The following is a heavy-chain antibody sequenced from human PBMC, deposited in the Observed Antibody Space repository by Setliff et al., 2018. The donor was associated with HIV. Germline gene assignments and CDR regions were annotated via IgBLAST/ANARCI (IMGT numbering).Heavy chain of an antibody. CDR2: IWYDGSNK. D-gene: IGHD6-25*01. CDR1: GFTFSSFG. Sequence: GGSLRLSCAASGFTFSSFGMHWVRQAPGKGLEWVSVIWYDGSNKYYGDSVKGRFTISRDNSKNTLYLQMNSLRVEDTAVYYCARQAADYWGQGALVTVSS. J-gene: IGHJ4*02. CDR3: ARQAADY. V-gene: IGHV3-33*01.